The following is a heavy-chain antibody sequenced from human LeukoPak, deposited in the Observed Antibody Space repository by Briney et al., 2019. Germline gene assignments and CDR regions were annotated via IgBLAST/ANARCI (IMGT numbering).Heavy chain of an antibody. CDR2: IYSGGST. CDR3: ARDGITMIVVVSYGMDV. J-gene: IGHJ6*02. Sequence: GGSLRLSCAASGSTVSSNYMSWVRQAPGKGLEWVSVIYSGGSTYYADSVKGRFTISRDNAKNSLYLQMNSLRAEDTAVYYCARDGITMIVVVSYGMDVWGQGTTVTVSS. D-gene: IGHD3-22*01. V-gene: IGHV3-53*01. CDR1: GSTVSSNY.